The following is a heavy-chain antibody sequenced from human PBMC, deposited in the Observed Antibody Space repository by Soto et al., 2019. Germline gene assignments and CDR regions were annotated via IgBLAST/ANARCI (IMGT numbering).Heavy chain of an antibody. J-gene: IGHJ5*02. CDR2: IYPGDSDT. D-gene: IGHD6-13*01. Sequence: GESLKISCKGSGYSFTSYWIGWVRQMPGKGLEWMGIIYPGDSDTRYSPSFQGQVTISADKSISTAYLQWSSLKASDTAMYYCARRVYSSSWPKGNWFDPWGQGTLVTVSS. CDR1: GYSFTSYW. CDR3: ARRVYSSSWPKGNWFDP. V-gene: IGHV5-51*01.